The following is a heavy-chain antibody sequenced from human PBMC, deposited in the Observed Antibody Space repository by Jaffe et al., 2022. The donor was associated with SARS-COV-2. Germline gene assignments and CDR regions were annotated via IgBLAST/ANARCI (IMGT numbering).Heavy chain of an antibody. CDR2: IKEDGTRK. D-gene: IGHD1-7*01. CDR3: ATHWDWRFDN. J-gene: IGHJ4*02. V-gene: IGHV3-7*03. CDR1: GFTFNTHY. Sequence: EVQLVDSGGTLVQPGGSLRLSCAASGFTFNTHYMSWVRQAPGKGLEWVANIKEDGTRKFYGDSVKGRFTISRDNTKNSLYLQMNNLRVEDTAVYYCATHWDWRFDNWGQGTLVTVSP.